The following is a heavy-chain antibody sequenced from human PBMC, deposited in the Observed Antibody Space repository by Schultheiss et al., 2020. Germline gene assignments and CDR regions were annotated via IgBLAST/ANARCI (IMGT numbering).Heavy chain of an antibody. J-gene: IGHJ4*02. CDR2: IYHSGST. CDR1: GGSISSGGYY. CDR3: ARGPSPLRY. Sequence: SETLSLTCTVSGGSISSGGYYWTWIRQPPGKGLEWIGNIYHSGSTNYNPSLKSRVTISVDTSKNQFSLQLNSVTPEDTAVYYCARGPSPLRYWGQGTLVTVAS. V-gene: IGHV4-61*08. D-gene: IGHD3-10*01.